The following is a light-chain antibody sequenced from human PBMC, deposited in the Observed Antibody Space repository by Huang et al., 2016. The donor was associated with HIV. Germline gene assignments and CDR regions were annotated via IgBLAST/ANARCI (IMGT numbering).Light chain of an antibody. CDR2: EVS. Sequence: DIVMTQTPLSLSVTPGQPASISCKSSQSLLHSDGKTYLYWYLQKPGLSPQLLMYEVSSRFAGVPDSFSGGGSGTDFTLEISRVEAEDVGVYYCMQGIHLLGITFGQGTRLEI. V-gene: IGKV2-29*02. CDR1: QSLLHSDGKTY. J-gene: IGKJ5*01. CDR3: MQGIHLLGIT.